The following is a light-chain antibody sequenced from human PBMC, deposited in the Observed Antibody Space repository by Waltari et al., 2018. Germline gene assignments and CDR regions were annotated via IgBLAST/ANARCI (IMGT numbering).Light chain of an antibody. CDR1: QSVGSN. CDR3: QQYNNWPPWT. CDR2: GAS. J-gene: IGKJ1*01. V-gene: IGKV3-15*01. Sequence: EIVMTQSPATLSVSPGERATLPCRASQSVGSNLAWYHQKPGQAPRLLIYGASTRATGIPARFSGSGSGTEFTLTISSLQSEDFAVYYCQQYNNWPPWTFGQGTKVEIK.